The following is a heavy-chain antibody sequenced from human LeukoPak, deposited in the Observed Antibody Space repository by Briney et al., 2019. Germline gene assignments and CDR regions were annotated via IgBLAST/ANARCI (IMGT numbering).Heavy chain of an antibody. CDR2: ISGSGDNT. CDR1: GFTFSNYG. Sequence: GGTLRLSCEASGFTFSNYGMSWVRQAPGKGLEWVSAISGSGDNTYYADSVKGRFTVSRDNSKNTLYVQMKSLRAEDTAVYYCAKDFVVVPGNVNYFDYWGQGTLVTVSS. V-gene: IGHV3-23*01. D-gene: IGHD2-21*02. CDR3: AKDFVVVPGNVNYFDY. J-gene: IGHJ4*02.